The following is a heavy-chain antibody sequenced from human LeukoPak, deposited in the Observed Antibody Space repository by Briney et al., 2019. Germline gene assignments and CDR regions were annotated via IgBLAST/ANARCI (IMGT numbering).Heavy chain of an antibody. CDR2: INSDGSST. Sequence: GGSLRLSCAASGFTFSSYWMHWVRQAPGKGLVWVSRINSDGSSTSYADSVKGRFTISRDNARNSLYLQMDNLRAEDTGVYYCARDFYDGFALDYWGQGTLVTVSS. CDR1: GFTFSSYW. D-gene: IGHD2/OR15-2a*01. J-gene: IGHJ4*02. CDR3: ARDFYDGFALDY. V-gene: IGHV3-74*01.